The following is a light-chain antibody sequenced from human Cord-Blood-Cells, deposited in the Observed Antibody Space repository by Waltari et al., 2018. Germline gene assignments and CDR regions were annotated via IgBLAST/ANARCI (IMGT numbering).Light chain of an antibody. CDR2: KAS. Sequence: DIQMTQSPSTLSASVGERTTITCRASQSISSWLAWYQQKPGKAPKLLIYKASSLESGVPSRFSGSGSGTEFTLTISSLQPDDFATYYCQQYNSYSWTFGQGTKVEIK. CDR3: QQYNSYSWT. J-gene: IGKJ1*01. V-gene: IGKV1-5*03. CDR1: QSISSW.